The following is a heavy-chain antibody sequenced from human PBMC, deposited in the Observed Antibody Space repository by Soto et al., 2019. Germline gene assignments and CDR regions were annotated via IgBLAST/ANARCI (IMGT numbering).Heavy chain of an antibody. CDR2: IYYSGTT. CDR3: ARTDCTTTACQAHGIDV. J-gene: IGHJ6*02. CDR1: CGSVSSGSYY. Sequence: SETLSLTCTVSCGSVSSGSYYWTWIRQPPGKGLEWLGYIYYSGTTNYNPPLKSRITISVDTSGNQFSLKLSSVTAADTAVYFCARTDCTTTACQAHGIDVWGQGTTVTVSS. D-gene: IGHD4-4*01. V-gene: IGHV4-61*01.